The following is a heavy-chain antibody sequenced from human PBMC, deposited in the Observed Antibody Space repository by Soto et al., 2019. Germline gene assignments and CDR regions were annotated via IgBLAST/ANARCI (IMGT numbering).Heavy chain of an antibody. V-gene: IGHV5-51*01. Sequence: GESLKISCKGSGYSFTSYWIGWVRRMPGKSLEWLGIIYPGDSDTRYSPSFQGQVTISADKSISTAYLQWSSLKASDTAMYYCARQTTVTTIGGAFDIWGQGTMVTVSS. J-gene: IGHJ3*02. CDR1: GYSFTSYW. CDR3: ARQTTVTTIGGAFDI. D-gene: IGHD4-17*01. CDR2: IYPGDSDT.